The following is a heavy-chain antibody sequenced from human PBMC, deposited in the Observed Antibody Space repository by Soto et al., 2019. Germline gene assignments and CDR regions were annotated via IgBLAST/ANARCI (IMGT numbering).Heavy chain of an antibody. Sequence: ESGGGVVQPGRSLRLSCAASGFTFSSYGMHWVRQAPGKGLEWVAVISYDGSNKYYADSVKGRFTISRDNSKNTLYLQMNSLRAEDTAVYYCAKGADTAAFVWGQGTLVTVSS. CDR1: GFTFSSYG. J-gene: IGHJ4*02. CDR2: ISYDGSNK. V-gene: IGHV3-30*18. D-gene: IGHD5-18*01. CDR3: AKGADTAAFV.